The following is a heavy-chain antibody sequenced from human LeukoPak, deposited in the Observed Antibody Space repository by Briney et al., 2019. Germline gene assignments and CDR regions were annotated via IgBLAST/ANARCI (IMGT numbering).Heavy chain of an antibody. J-gene: IGHJ4*02. CDR3: ARGDYYDSSGYYFDY. D-gene: IGHD3-22*01. CDR2: INPNSGGT. V-gene: IGHV1-2*02. Sequence: ASVEVSCKASGYTFTGYYMHWVRQAPGQGLEWMGWINPNSGGTNYAQKFQGRVTMTRDTSISTAYMELSRLRSDDTAVYYCARGDYYDSSGYYFDYWGQGTLVTVSS. CDR1: GYTFTGYY.